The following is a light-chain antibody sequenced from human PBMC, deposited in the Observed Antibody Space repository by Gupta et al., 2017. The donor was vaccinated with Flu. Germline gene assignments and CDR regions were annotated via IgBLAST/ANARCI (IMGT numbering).Light chain of an antibody. CDR2: EVT. Sequence: QSALTQPASVSGSPGQSITISCPGTISDVGSYNVVSCYQHHPGKGPKLIIYEVTKRPSGVSNRFSGSKSGSTASLTISGLQAEDEADYYCSSYAGSDSYVFGTGTKVTVL. CDR3: SSYAGSDSYV. V-gene: IGLV2-23*02. CDR1: ISDVGSYNV. J-gene: IGLJ1*01.